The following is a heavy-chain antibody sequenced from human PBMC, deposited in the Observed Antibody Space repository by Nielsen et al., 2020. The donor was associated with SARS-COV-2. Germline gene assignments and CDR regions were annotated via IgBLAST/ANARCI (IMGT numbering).Heavy chain of an antibody. CDR2: ISSSGSTI. CDR3: ARDTRDCSSTSCFSY. Sequence: GESLKISCAASGFTFSDYYMSWIRQAPGKGLEWVSYISSSGSTIYYADSVKGRFTISRDNAKNSLYLQMNSLRAEDTAVYYCARDTRDCSSTSCFSYWGQGTLVTVSS. D-gene: IGHD2-2*01. J-gene: IGHJ4*02. V-gene: IGHV3-11*04. CDR1: GFTFSDYY.